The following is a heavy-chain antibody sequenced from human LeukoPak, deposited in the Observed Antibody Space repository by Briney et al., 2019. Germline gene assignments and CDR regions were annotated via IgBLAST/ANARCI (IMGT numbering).Heavy chain of an antibody. CDR3: ARELNYYDSSGYLDAFDI. D-gene: IGHD3-22*01. CDR1: GGSISSYY. CDR2: IYYSGST. Sequence: SETLSLTCTVSGGSISSYYWSWIRQPPGKGLEWIGYIYYSGSTNYNPSLKSRVTISVDTSKNQFSLKLSSVTAADTAVYYCARELNYYDSSGYLDAFDIWGQGTMVTVSS. J-gene: IGHJ3*02. V-gene: IGHV4-59*01.